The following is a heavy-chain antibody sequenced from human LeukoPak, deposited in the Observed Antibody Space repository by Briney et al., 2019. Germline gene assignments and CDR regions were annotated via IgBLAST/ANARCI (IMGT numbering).Heavy chain of an antibody. CDR2: IYYSGST. D-gene: IGHD2-15*01. CDR1: GGSISSSSYY. J-gene: IGHJ4*02. V-gene: IGHV4-39*01. Sequence: PSETLSLTCTVSGGSISSSSYYWGWIRQPPGKGLEWIGSIYYSGSTYYNPSLKSRVTISVDTSKNQFSLKLSSVTAADTAVYYCARLLRGGSCYGDYWGQGTLVTVSS. CDR3: ARLLRGGSCYGDY.